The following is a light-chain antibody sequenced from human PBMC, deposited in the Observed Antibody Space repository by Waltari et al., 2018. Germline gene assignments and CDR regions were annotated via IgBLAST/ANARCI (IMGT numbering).Light chain of an antibody. CDR1: QSLVYSDGNTS. Sequence: DVVMTQSPLSLPVTLGQPASISCRSSQSLVYSDGNTSLNWFQQRPGQSPRRLIYKVYDRDSGVPDRFSGSGSGPDFTLKISRVEAEDVGVYYCMQGTHWPYTFGQGTKLEIK. J-gene: IGKJ2*01. CDR2: KVY. V-gene: IGKV2-30*01. CDR3: MQGTHWPYT.